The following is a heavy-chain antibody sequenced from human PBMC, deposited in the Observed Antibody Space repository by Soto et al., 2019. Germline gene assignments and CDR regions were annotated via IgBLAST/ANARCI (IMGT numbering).Heavy chain of an antibody. CDR2: IRSEANSYAT. CDR3: TRRAPASSVGELSGLDP. J-gene: IGHJ5*02. CDR1: GFTFSGSA. Sequence: EVQLVESGGGLVQPGGSLKLSCAASGFTFSGSAMHWVRQASGKGLEWVGRIRSEANSYATAYAASVKGRFTISRDDSKNTAYLQMNSLKTEDTAVYYCTRRAPASSVGELSGLDPWGQGTLVTVSS. D-gene: IGHD3-16*02. V-gene: IGHV3-73*01.